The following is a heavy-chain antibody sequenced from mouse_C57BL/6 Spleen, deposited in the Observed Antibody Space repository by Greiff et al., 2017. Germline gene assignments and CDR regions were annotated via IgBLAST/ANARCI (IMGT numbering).Heavy chain of an antibody. Sequence: EVQLQQSGPELVKPGASVKISCKASGYSFTGYYMNWVKQSPEKSLEWIGEINPSTGGTTYNQKFKAKATLTVDKSSSTAYMQLKSLTSEDSAVYYCARLYDPSMDYWGQGTSVTVSS. CDR1: GYSFTGYY. J-gene: IGHJ4*01. D-gene: IGHD2-3*01. CDR2: INPSTGGT. V-gene: IGHV1-42*01. CDR3: ARLYDPSMDY.